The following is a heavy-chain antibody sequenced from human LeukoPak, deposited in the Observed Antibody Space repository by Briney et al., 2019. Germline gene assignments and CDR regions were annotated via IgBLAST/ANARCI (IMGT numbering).Heavy chain of an antibody. CDR2: VSTSGGGT. V-gene: IGHV3-23*01. CDR3: AKRYNSEYLAPVQN. D-gene: IGHD1-1*01. Sequence: PGVSLRLSCAASGFTFSSYAMTWVRQAPGKGLEWVSTVSTSGGGTSYADSVKGRFTISRDNSKNTLYLQMNSLRAEDTAVYYCAKRYNSEYLAPVQNWGQGTLVTVS. CDR1: GFTFSSYA. J-gene: IGHJ4*02.